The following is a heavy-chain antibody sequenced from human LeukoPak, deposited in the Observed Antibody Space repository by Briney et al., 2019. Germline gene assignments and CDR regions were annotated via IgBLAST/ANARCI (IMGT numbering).Heavy chain of an antibody. Sequence: GGSLRLSCAASGFTISNYDMHWVRHKPGKGLEWLSTIHTAGDTYYPDSVKGRFAISRENANNSLSLQMNSLRAGDTAVYYCARGDYYYSGMDVWGQGTTVTVSS. CDR1: GFTISNYD. CDR3: ARGDYYYSGMDV. CDR2: IHTAGDT. J-gene: IGHJ6*02. D-gene: IGHD2-21*01. V-gene: IGHV3-13*01.